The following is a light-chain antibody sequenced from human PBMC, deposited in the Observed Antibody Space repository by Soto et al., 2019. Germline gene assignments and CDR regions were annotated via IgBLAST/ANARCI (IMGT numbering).Light chain of an antibody. CDR1: SSNIGAGYD. CDR3: QSYDTGLVV. V-gene: IGLV1-40*01. Sequence: QLVLTQPPSVSGAPGQRVTISCTGSSSNIGAGYDVHWYQQLPGTAPKLLIYGNSNRPSGVAHRFSGSKSGTSASLASTRLQGAEEADYYCQSYDTGLVVFGRGTKLTVL. CDR2: GNS. J-gene: IGLJ2*01.